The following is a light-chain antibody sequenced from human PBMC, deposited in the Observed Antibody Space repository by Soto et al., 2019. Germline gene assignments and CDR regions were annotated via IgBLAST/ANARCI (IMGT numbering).Light chain of an antibody. CDR1: QNIDSR. CDR2: DAS. J-gene: IGKJ3*01. Sequence: DIQMAQSPSTLSASVGDRVTITCPASQNIDSRLAWYQQKPGKAPKLLVYDASTLERGVTSTFSGSGSGTDFTLTISSLQPEDFATYYCQQYNSFSLFTFGPGTKVETK. V-gene: IGKV1-5*01. CDR3: QQYNSFSLFT.